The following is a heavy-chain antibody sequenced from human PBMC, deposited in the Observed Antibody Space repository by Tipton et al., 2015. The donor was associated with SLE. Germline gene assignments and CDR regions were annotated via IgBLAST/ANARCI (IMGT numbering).Heavy chain of an antibody. CDR3: ASLRGITGAFDS. V-gene: IGHV3-7*01. Sequence: SLRLSCTASGFSFNTYWMSWVRQAPGKGLEWVANIKQDGSEKYYVDSVKGRFTISRDNAKNSLYLQMNTLRAEDTAVYYCASLRGITGAFDSWGQGTLVTVSS. D-gene: IGHD1-20*01. J-gene: IGHJ4*02. CDR1: GFSFNTYW. CDR2: IKQDGSEK.